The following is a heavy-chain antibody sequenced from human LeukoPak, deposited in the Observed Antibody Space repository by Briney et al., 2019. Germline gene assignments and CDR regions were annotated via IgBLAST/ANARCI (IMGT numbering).Heavy chain of an antibody. CDR2: IYYSGST. CDR3: ARDGASSSWPYYFDY. Sequence: SETLSLTCSVSGGSISSSRYYWGWIRQPPGKGLEWIGSIYYSGSTYYNPSLKSRVTMSVDTSKNQFSLKLSSVTAADTAVYYCARDGASSSWPYYFDYWGQGTLVTVSS. D-gene: IGHD6-13*01. CDR1: GGSISSSRYY. J-gene: IGHJ4*02. V-gene: IGHV4-39*07.